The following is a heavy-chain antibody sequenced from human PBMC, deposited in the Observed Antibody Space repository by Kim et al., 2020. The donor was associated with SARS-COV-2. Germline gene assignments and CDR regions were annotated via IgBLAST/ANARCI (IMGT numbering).Heavy chain of an antibody. CDR2: INQDGSDQ. Sequence: GGSLRLSCAASGFTFNAYWMSWVRQAPGKGLEWVANINQDGSDQYYVEPLKGRVTISRDNTKNSLYLQINSLRAEDTAVYYCARTWLTSVTEFDYWGQGT. CDR1: GFTFNAYW. J-gene: IGHJ4*02. CDR3: ARTWLTSVTEFDY. D-gene: IGHD4-17*01. V-gene: IGHV3-7*01.